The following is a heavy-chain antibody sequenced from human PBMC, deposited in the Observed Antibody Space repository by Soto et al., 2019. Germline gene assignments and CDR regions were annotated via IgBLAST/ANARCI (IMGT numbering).Heavy chain of an antibody. CDR3: AKDKASRYGDYCPTYYYYYGMDV. J-gene: IGHJ6*02. CDR2: ISWDGGST. Sequence: EVQLVESGGVVVQPGGSLRLSCAASGFTFDDYTMHWVRQAPGKGLEWVSLISWDGGSTYYADSVKGRFTISRDNSKNSLYLQMNSLRTEATALYDCAKDKASRYGDYCPTYYYYYGMDVWGQGTTVTVSS. D-gene: IGHD4-17*01. V-gene: IGHV3-43*01. CDR1: GFTFDDYT.